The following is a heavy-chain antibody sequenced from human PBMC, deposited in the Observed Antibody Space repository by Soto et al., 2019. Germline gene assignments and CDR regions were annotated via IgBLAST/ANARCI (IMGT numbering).Heavy chain of an antibody. CDR3: ARITYYYGSGSYYEGYGMDV. V-gene: IGHV2-26*01. CDR2: IFSNDEK. Sequence: QVTLKESGPVLVNPTEPLTLTCTVSGFSLSNARMGVSWIRQPPGKALEWLAHIFSNDEKSYSTSLKSRLTISKDTSKSQVVLTMTNMDPVDTATYYCARITYYYGSGSYYEGYGMDVWGQGTTVTVSS. CDR1: GFSLSNARMG. D-gene: IGHD3-10*01. J-gene: IGHJ6*02.